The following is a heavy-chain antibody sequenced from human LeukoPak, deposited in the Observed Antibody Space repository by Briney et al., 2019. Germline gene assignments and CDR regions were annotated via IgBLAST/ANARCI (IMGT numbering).Heavy chain of an antibody. D-gene: IGHD3-22*01. Sequence: ASVKVSCKASGYTFTSYYMHWVRQAPGQGLEWMGIINPSGGSTSYAQKFQGRVSMTRETATSTVYMELSSLRSEDTAVYYCARESRSGYSVYWGQGTLVTVSS. V-gene: IGHV1-46*01. CDR2: INPSGGST. CDR3: ARESRSGYSVY. J-gene: IGHJ4*02. CDR1: GYTFTSYY.